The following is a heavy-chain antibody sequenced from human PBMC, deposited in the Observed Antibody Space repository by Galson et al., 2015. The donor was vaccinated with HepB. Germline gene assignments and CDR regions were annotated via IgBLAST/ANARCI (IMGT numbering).Heavy chain of an antibody. J-gene: IGHJ3*02. D-gene: IGHD1-26*01. CDR2: ISAYNGNT. CDR3: ARGGSTRPWSFDI. Sequence: SVKVSCKASGYSFSTLGFSWVRQAPGQGLEWMGWISAYNGNTNYAQNLQDRVTVTTDTSTNTGYLELTGLTYDDAAVYYCARGGSTRPWSFDIWGPGTMVTISS. V-gene: IGHV1-18*01. CDR1: GYSFSTLG.